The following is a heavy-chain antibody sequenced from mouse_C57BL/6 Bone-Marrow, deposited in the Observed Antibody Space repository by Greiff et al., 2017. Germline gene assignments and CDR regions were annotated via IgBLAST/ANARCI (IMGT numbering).Heavy chain of an antibody. CDR1: GYTFTSYT. CDR2: INPSSGYT. J-gene: IGHJ4*01. CDR3: ARSDGYSPYYYAMDY. V-gene: IGHV1-4*01. D-gene: IGHD2-3*01. Sequence: QVQLQQSGAELARPGASVKMSCKASGYTFTSYTMHWVKQRPGQGLEWIGYINPSSGYTKYNQKFKDKATLTADKSSSTAYMQLSSLTSEDSAVYYVARSDGYSPYYYAMDYWGQGTSVTVSS.